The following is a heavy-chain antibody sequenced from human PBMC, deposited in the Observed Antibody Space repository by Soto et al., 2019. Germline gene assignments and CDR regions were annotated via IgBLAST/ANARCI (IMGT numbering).Heavy chain of an antibody. J-gene: IGHJ4*02. CDR1: GGTFSSYA. CDR3: ARFSASGYDVYFDY. Sequence: ASVKVSCKASGGTFSSYAISWVRQAPGQGLEWMGGIIPIFGTANYAQKFQGRVTITADESTSTAYMELSSLRSEDTAVYYCARFSASGYDVYFDYWGQGTLVTVSS. V-gene: IGHV1-69*13. CDR2: IIPIFGTA. D-gene: IGHD5-12*01.